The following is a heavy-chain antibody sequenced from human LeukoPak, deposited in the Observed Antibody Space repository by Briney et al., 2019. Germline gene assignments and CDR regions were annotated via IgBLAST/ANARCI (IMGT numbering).Heavy chain of an antibody. CDR2: ISWNSGSI. D-gene: IGHD6-13*01. V-gene: IGHV3-9*03. CDR1: GFTFDDYA. Sequence: PGRSLRLSCAASGFTFDDYAMHWVRQAPGEGLEWVSGISWNSGSIGYADSVKGRFTISRDNAKNSLYLQTNSLRAEDMALYYCAKALSRIAAAGGFDPWGQGTLVTVSS. CDR3: AKALSRIAAAGGFDP. J-gene: IGHJ5*02.